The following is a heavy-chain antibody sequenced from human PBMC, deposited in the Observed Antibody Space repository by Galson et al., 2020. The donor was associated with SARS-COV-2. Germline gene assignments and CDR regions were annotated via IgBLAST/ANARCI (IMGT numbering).Heavy chain of an antibody. V-gene: IGHV3-33*01. J-gene: IGHJ6*02. D-gene: IGHD2-15*01. CDR1: GFTFSSYG. CDR3: ARQISGYYGMDV. CDR2: IWYDGSNK. Sequence: PGGSLRLSCAASGFTFSSYGMHWVRQAPGKGLEWVAVIWYDGSNKYYADSVKGRFTISRDNSKNTLYLQMNSLRAEDTAVYYCARQISGYYGMDVWGQGTTVTVSS.